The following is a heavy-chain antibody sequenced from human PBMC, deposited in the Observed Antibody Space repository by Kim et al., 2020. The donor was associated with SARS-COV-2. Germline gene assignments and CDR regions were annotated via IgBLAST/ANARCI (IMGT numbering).Heavy chain of an antibody. Sequence: SVKVSCKASGGTFSSYAISWVRQAPGQGLEWMGGIIPIFGTANYAQKFQGRVTITADESTSTAYMELSSLRSEDTAVYYCARDYYDSSGYYPIIRRDYGMDVWGQGTTVTVSS. CDR3: ARDYYDSSGYYPIIRRDYGMDV. CDR1: GGTFSSYA. D-gene: IGHD3-22*01. V-gene: IGHV1-69*13. CDR2: IIPIFGTA. J-gene: IGHJ6*02.